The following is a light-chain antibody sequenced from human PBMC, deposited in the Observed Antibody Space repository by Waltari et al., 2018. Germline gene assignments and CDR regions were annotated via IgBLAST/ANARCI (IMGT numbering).Light chain of an antibody. J-gene: IGKJ4*01. CDR3: LQDYIFPLT. V-gene: IGKV1-6*01. CDR1: EDIRND. Sequence: AIQMTQSPSSLYASVGARVTITCGASEDIRNDLGWYQQKPGKAPRLLIFAESTLQSGGPSRFSGSGSGTDYTLTISSLQPEDFATYFCLQDYIFPLTFGGGTTVEI. CDR2: AES.